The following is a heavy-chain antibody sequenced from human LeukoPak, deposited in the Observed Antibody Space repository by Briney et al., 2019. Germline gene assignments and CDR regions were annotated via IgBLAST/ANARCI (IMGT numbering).Heavy chain of an antibody. D-gene: IGHD5-18*01. J-gene: IGHJ4*02. Sequence: GGSLRLSCAASGFTLSSYWMSWVRQAPGKGLEWVANIKQDGSEKYYVDSVKGRFTISRDNAKNSLYLQMNSLRGEDTAVYYCARRAYSYGYAYFDYWGQGTLVTVSS. CDR3: ARRAYSYGYAYFDY. CDR2: IKQDGSEK. CDR1: GFTLSSYW. V-gene: IGHV3-7*05.